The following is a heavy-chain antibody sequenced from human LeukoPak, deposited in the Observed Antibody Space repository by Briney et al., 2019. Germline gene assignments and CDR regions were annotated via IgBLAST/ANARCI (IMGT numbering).Heavy chain of an antibody. CDR1: GFTFSGYG. J-gene: IGHJ1*01. V-gene: IGHV3-30*02. D-gene: IGHD4-17*01. CDR3: TKGDYGVGYFQH. Sequence: GGSLRLSCVASGFTFSGYGMHWVRQAPGKGLEWVAFIRYDGSIEYYADSVKGRFTISRDNSKNTLYLQMNSLKTEDTAVYYCTKGDYGVGYFQHWGQGTLVTVSS. CDR2: IRYDGSIE.